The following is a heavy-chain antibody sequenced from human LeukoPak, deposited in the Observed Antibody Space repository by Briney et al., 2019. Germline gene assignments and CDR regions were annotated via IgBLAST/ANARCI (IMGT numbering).Heavy chain of an antibody. D-gene: IGHD2-15*01. CDR1: GYTFTPYY. V-gene: IGHV1-2*02. CDR3: ATLGYCSGGSCYPYYYYYGIDV. J-gene: IGHJ6*02. Sequence: GASVTVSCKSSGYTFTPYYMFWVRQAPGQGLEWMGWINPNNGDTNYAQNFRGRVTMTRDASITTAYMELSRLRSDDTAVYYCATLGYCSGGSCYPYYYYYGIDVWGQGTTVTASS. CDR2: INPNNGDT.